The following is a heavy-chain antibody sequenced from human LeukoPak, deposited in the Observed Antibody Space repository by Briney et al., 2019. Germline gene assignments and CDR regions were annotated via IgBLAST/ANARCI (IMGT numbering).Heavy chain of an antibody. V-gene: IGHV4-59*01. CDR2: IYYSGST. CDR3: ARGQRGFGGQYGMDV. J-gene: IGHJ6*04. CDR1: GGSISNYY. D-gene: IGHD3-10*01. Sequence: SETLSLTCIVSGGSISNYYWNWLRQPPGKGLEWLGYIYYSGSTNYSPSLKSRVSISVDTSKNQFSLKLTSVTGADTAVYYCARGQRGFGGQYGMDVWGKGTTVTVSS.